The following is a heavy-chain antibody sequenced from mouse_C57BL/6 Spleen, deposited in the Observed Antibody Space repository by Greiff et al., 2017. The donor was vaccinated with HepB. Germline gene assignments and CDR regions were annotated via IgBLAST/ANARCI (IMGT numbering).Heavy chain of an antibody. CDR2: IRSKSNNYAT. Sequence: VQLKESGGGLVQPKGSLKLSCAASGFSFNTYAMNWVRQAPGKGLEWVARIRSKSNNYATYYADSVKDRFTISRDDSESMLYLQMNNLKTEDTAMYYCVRDYYGSSWFAYWGQGTLVTVSA. V-gene: IGHV10-1*01. CDR3: VRDYYGSSWFAY. D-gene: IGHD1-1*01. J-gene: IGHJ3*01. CDR1: GFSFNTYA.